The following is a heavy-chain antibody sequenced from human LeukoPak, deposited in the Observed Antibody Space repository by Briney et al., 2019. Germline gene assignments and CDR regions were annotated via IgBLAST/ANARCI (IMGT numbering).Heavy chain of an antibody. J-gene: IGHJ4*02. CDR2: IYPGDSDT. D-gene: IGHD2-2*02. V-gene: IGHV5-51*01. CDR3: ALYFDTYYFDY. CDR1: EHNFTTYW. Sequence: GESLKLSCKDSEHNFTTYWIGWVRQLPGKGLEWMGIIYPGDSDTRYRPSFQGQDTISADKSMNTAYLQWSSLKASDTAMYYCALYFDTYYFDYWGQGTLVTVSS.